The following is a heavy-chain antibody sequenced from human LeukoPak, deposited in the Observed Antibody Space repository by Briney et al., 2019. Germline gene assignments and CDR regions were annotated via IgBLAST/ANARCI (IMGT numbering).Heavy chain of an antibody. CDR3: ARDRSRSAFDAFDI. V-gene: IGHV3-20*04. Sequence: GGSLRLSCAASGFTLDDSGMSWVRQAPGKGLEWVSGINWDDSSRGYADSVKGRFTISRDNAKNSLYLQMNSLRAEDTALYYCARDRSRSAFDAFDIWGQGTMVIVSS. CDR2: INWDDSSR. CDR1: GFTLDDSG. D-gene: IGHD6-6*01. J-gene: IGHJ3*02.